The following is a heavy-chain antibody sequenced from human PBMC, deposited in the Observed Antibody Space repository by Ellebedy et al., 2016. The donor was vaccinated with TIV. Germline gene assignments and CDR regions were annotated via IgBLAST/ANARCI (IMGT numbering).Heavy chain of an antibody. J-gene: IGHJ4*02. Sequence: AASVKVSCKASGYTFYGYPVTWVRQAPGQGLEWMGWISASTGKTSYTQNLHERITLTTDTSTSTAYMELRSLTPDDTAVYFCARGDTRGPFHLAYWGQGTLVTVSS. CDR1: GYTFYGYP. CDR3: ARGDTRGPFHLAY. CDR2: ISASTGKT. D-gene: IGHD3-10*01. V-gene: IGHV1-18*01.